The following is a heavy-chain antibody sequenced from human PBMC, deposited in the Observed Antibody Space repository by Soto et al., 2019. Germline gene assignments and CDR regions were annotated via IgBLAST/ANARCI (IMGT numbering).Heavy chain of an antibody. J-gene: IGHJ6*02. CDR2: IYPGDSDT. CDR3: ARQGREGSGWSEYYYYYGMDV. D-gene: IGHD6-19*01. V-gene: IGHV5-51*01. Sequence: GESLKISCKGSGYSFTSYWIGWVRQMPGKGLEWMGIIYPGDSDTRYSPSFQGQVTISADKSISTAYLQWSSLKASDTAMYYCARQGREGSGWSEYYYYYGMDVWGQGTTVTVSS. CDR1: GYSFTSYW.